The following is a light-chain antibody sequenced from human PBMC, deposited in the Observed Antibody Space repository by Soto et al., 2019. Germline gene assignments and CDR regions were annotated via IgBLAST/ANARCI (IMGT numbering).Light chain of an antibody. V-gene: IGKV3-15*01. J-gene: IGKJ1*01. CDR2: GAS. CDR1: QSIATN. Sequence: EIVMTQSPATLSMSPGESATLSCRASQSIATNLAWYQQKPGQFPRLLIYGASTRASGIPARFSGSGSGTEFTLTISSLQSEDFAVFYCLQYNNWPRTFGQGTKVEIK. CDR3: LQYNNWPRT.